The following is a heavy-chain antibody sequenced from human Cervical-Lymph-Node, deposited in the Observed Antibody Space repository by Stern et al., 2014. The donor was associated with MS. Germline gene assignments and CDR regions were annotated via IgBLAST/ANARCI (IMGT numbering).Heavy chain of an antibody. J-gene: IGHJ4*02. Sequence: VQLVESGPEVKRPGESLKISCQASGYTFTSYWIGWVRQMPGKGLGWIASIFPGGSDIRYSPSFKGQVPIPADKSSSTAYLQWNNLKASDTAIYYCARQRYFDYWGQGTLVTVSS. V-gene: IGHV5-51*01. CDR1: GYTFTSYW. CDR2: IFPGGSDI. CDR3: ARQRYFDY.